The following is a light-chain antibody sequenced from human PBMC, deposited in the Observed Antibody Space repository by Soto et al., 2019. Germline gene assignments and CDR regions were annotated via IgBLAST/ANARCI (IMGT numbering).Light chain of an antibody. V-gene: IGKV1-39*01. CDR1: QTISFC. CDR2: ATS. Sequence: IQMTQSPSSLSASVGDTVTITCRASQTISFCVNWYQQKPGRTTNLLIYATSSLQSGVPSRFDGSGSGTEFTLTISSLQPDDFATYYCQQSFSTPHTLGEGTKLELK. J-gene: IGKJ2*01. CDR3: QQSFSTPHT.